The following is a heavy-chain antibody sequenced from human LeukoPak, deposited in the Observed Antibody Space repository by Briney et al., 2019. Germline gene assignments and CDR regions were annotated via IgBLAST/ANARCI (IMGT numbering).Heavy chain of an antibody. CDR2: IYHSGST. D-gene: IGHD2-2*01. Sequence: SQTLSLTCTVSGGSISSGGYYWSWIRQPPGKGLEWIGYIYHSGSTYYNPSLKSRVTISVGRSKNQFSLKLSSVTAADTAVYYCARDHPIVVVPAATSEDWYFDLWGRGTLVTVSS. CDR1: GGSISSGGYY. J-gene: IGHJ2*01. V-gene: IGHV4-30-2*01. CDR3: ARDHPIVVVPAATSEDWYFDL.